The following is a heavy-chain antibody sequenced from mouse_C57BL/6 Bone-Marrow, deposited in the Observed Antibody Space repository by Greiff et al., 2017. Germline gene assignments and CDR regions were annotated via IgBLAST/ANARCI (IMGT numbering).Heavy chain of an antibody. V-gene: IGHV1-85*01. J-gene: IGHJ1*03. CDR3: ARVEFDGSSGDWYFDV. CDR2: IYPRDGST. CDR1: GYTFTSYD. D-gene: IGHD1-1*01. Sequence: VQLQQSGPELVKPGASVKLSCKASGYTFTSYDINWVKQRPGQGLEWIGWIYPRDGSTKYNEKFKGKATVTVDTSSSTAYMELHSLTSEDSAVYFCARVEFDGSSGDWYFDVWGTGTTVTVSS.